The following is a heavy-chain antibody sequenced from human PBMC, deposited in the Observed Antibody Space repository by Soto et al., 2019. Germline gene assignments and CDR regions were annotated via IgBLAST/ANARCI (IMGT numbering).Heavy chain of an antibody. CDR2: IDPSDSRT. Sequence: PGESLKISCEASGYMFPIYHISWVRQMPGKGLEWVGKIDPSDSRTMYRPSSRARITISVDKSISTAYLQWSSLKASDTAIYFCARFGGASLMYNWFDSWGQGTLVTVSS. CDR1: GYMFPIYH. J-gene: IGHJ5*01. V-gene: IGHV5-10-1*01. D-gene: IGHD2-15*01. CDR3: ARFGGASLMYNWFDS.